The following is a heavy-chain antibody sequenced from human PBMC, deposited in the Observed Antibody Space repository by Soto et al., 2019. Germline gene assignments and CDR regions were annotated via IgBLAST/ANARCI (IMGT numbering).Heavy chain of an antibody. CDR2: INPSGGST. D-gene: IGHD4-17*01. Sequence: QVQLVQSGAEVKKPGASVKISCKASAYPFTSFYIHWVRQAPGQGLEWMGMINPSGGSTTYTQKFQGSVTLTRDTSTNPVYMELTGLKYDDTAMYFCAREGTDYGDYEYWGQGTLVTVSS. CDR3: AREGTDYGDYEY. CDR1: AYPFTSFY. V-gene: IGHV1-46*01. J-gene: IGHJ4*02.